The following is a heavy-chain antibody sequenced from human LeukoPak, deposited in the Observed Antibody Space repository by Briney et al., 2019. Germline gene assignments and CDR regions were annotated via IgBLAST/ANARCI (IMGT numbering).Heavy chain of an antibody. V-gene: IGHV3-7*05. D-gene: IGHD3-22*01. Sequence: GGSLSLSCAASGFIFSNYWMSWVRQAPGKGLEWVANIKQDGSEKYSVDSVKGRFTISRDNAENSIYLQMNSLRAEDTAVYYCARERRHYYDNSSFTDYWGQGTLVTVSS. CDR3: ARERRHYYDNSSFTDY. CDR2: IKQDGSEK. J-gene: IGHJ4*02. CDR1: GFIFSNYW.